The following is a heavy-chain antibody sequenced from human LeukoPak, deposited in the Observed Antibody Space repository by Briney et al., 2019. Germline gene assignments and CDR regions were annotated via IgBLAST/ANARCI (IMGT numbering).Heavy chain of an antibody. CDR3: ARSGSYFYFDL. CDR1: GGSISSYY. Sequence: SETLPLTCTVSGGSISSYYWSWIRQLAGKGLEWIGRIYTSGSTNYNPSLKSRVTISVDTSKNQFSLKLSSVTAADTAVYYCARSGSYFYFDLWGRGTLVTVSS. J-gene: IGHJ2*01. CDR2: IYTSGST. V-gene: IGHV4-4*07. D-gene: IGHD1-26*01.